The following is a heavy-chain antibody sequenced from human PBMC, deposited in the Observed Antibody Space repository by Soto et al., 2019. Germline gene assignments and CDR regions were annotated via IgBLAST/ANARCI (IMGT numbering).Heavy chain of an antibody. D-gene: IGHD3-22*01. CDR3: ARGDGYYYFEY. V-gene: IGHV1-3*01. Sequence: QVQPVQSGAEVKKPGASVKVSCKASGYTFTSYAMHWVRQAPGQRLEWMGWINAGNGNTKYSQKFQGRVTITRDTSASTANMELSSLRSEDTAVYYCARGDGYYYFEYWGQGTLVTVSS. CDR1: GYTFTSYA. CDR2: INAGNGNT. J-gene: IGHJ4*02.